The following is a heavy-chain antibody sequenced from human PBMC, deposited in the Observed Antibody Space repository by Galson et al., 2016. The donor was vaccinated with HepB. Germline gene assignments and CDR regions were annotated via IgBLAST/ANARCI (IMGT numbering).Heavy chain of an antibody. D-gene: IGHD2-21*01. CDR3: VKQKIVVVTTTTYHWFDL. CDR1: GGSVSSTSYS. V-gene: IGHV4-39*01. J-gene: IGHJ5*02. CDR2: LKNSGST. Sequence: TLSLTCPVSGGSVSSTSYSWGWIRPPPGKGLEWIGSLKNSGSTQFTPSLKSRVTISVDTSRNQLSLRLTSVTASDTAVYYCVKQKIVVVTTTTYHWFDLWGQGSLVTVSS.